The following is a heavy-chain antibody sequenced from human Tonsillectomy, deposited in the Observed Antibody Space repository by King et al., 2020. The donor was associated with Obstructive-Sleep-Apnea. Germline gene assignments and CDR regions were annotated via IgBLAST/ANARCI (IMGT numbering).Heavy chain of an antibody. CDR3: ARHPRSATNCRFDP. CDR2: IDPSDSYT. Sequence: ERQLVQSGAEVKKPGESLRLSCKGSGYSFTSYWISWVRQMPGKGLEWMGWIDPSDSYTNYSPSFQGHVTISADKSISTAYLQWSSLQASDTAIYSCARHPRSATNCRFDPWGQGTLVTVSS. V-gene: IGHV5-10-1*01. J-gene: IGHJ5*02. D-gene: IGHD2-2*01. CDR1: GYSFTSYW.